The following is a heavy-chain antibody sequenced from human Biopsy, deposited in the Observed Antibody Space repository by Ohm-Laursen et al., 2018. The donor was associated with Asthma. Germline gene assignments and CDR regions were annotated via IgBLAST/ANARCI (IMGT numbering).Heavy chain of an antibody. CDR2: IIPIFGTA. Sequence: EASVKVSCKASGGTFSSNSINWVRQAPGQGLEWKGRIIPIFGTANYAQKFQGRVTFTADESTSTAYMELSSLRSEDTAVYYCAESDYYGSGYYYGMDVWGQGTTVTVSS. CDR3: AESDYYGSGYYYGMDV. J-gene: IGHJ6*02. V-gene: IGHV1-69*13. CDR1: GGTFSSNS. D-gene: IGHD3-10*01.